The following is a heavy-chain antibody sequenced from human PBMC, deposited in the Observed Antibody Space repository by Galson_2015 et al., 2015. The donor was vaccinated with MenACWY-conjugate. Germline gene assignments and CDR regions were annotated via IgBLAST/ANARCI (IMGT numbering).Heavy chain of an antibody. CDR3: ARDGGPNSSSWYGYSYYGMDV. CDR2: IYSGGST. Sequence: SLRLSCAASGFTVSSNYMSWVRQAPGKGLEWVSVIYSGGSTYYADSVKGRFTISRDNSKNTLYLQMNSLRAEDTAVYYCARDGGPNSSSWYGYSYYGMDVWGQGTTVTVSS. D-gene: IGHD6-13*01. CDR1: GFTVSSNY. V-gene: IGHV3-66*01. J-gene: IGHJ6*02.